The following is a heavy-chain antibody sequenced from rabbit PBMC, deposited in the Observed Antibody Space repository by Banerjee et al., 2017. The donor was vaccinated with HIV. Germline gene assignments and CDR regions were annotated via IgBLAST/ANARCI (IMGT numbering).Heavy chain of an antibody. Sequence: QSLEESGGDLVKPGASLTLTCTASGFSFSGIYYMCWVRQAPGKGLEWIGCIGIGSGSTYYASWAKGRFTISRTSSTTVALQMTSLTAADTATYFCTRWAYAGGGDYDLWGPGTLVTVS. D-gene: IGHD8-1*01. CDR1: GFSFSGIYY. CDR3: TRWAYAGGGDYDL. CDR2: IGIGSGST. V-gene: IGHV1S40*01. J-gene: IGHJ4*01.